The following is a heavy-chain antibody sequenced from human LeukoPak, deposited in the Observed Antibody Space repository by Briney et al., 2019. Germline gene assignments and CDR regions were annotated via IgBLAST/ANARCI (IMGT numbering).Heavy chain of an antibody. V-gene: IGHV3-23*01. D-gene: IGHD6-19*01. J-gene: IGHJ4*02. CDR2: ISGSGGTT. CDR3: AKPSAWRPLDYFDY. Sequence: QPGGSLRLSCAASGFTFSSYAMSWVRQAPGMGLEWVPDISGSGGTTYYGDSVKGRFTISRDNSKDTLYLQMNSLRAEDTAVYYCAKPSAWRPLDYFDYWGQGTLVTVSS. CDR1: GFTFSSYA.